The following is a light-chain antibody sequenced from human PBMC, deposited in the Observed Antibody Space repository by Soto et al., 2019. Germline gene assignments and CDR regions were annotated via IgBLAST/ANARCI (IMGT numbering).Light chain of an antibody. Sequence: QTVVTQEPSFSVSPGGTVTLTCGLSSGSVSTSYYPSWYQQTPGQAPRTLISSTDTRSSGVPDRFSGSILGNKAALTITGAQADDESDYYCVLYMGSGTWVFGGGTKLTVL. V-gene: IGLV8-61*01. CDR2: STD. J-gene: IGLJ3*02. CDR3: VLYMGSGTWV. CDR1: SGSVSTSYY.